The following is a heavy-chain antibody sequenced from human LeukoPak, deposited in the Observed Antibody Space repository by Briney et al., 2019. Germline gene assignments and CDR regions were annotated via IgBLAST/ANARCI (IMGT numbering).Heavy chain of an antibody. CDR3: ARDGVEQQLVHYFDY. D-gene: IGHD6-13*01. J-gene: IGHJ4*02. V-gene: IGHV3-48*03. Sequence: GGSLRLSCAASGFTFSSYEMNWVRQAPGKGLEWVSYISSSGSTIYYADSVKGRFTISRDNSKNTLYLQMNNVRAEDTAVYYCARDGVEQQLVHYFDYWGQGALVTVSS. CDR1: GFTFSSYE. CDR2: ISSSGSTI.